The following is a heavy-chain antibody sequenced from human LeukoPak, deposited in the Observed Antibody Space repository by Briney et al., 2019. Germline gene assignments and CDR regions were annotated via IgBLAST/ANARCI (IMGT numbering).Heavy chain of an antibody. J-gene: IGHJ3*02. V-gene: IGHV4-59*01. CDR1: GGSISSYY. CDR3: ASGGDDAFDI. Sequence: PSETLSLPCTVSGGSISSYYWSWIRQPPGEGLEWIGYIYYSGSTNYNLSLKSRVTISVDTSKNQFSLKLSSVTAADTAVYYCASGGDDAFDIWGQGTMVTVSS. CDR2: IYYSGST. D-gene: IGHD2-21*02.